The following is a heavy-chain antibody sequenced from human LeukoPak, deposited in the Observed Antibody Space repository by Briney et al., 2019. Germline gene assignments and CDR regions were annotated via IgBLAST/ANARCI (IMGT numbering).Heavy chain of an antibody. CDR1: GYPFTSYG. J-gene: IGHJ4*02. CDR3: ARDFDEYRSSYFDY. D-gene: IGHD6-6*01. V-gene: IGHV1-18*01. Sequence: ASVKGSCKASGYPFTSYGITWVRQAPGQGLEWMGWISAYNANTNYAQKLQGRVAMTTDTSTSTAYMELRSLRSDDTAVYYCARDFDEYRSSYFDYWGQGTLVTVSS. CDR2: ISAYNANT.